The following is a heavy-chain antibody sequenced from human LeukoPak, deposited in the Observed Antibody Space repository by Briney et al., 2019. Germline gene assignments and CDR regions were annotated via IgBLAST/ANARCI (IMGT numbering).Heavy chain of an antibody. V-gene: IGHV3-64*01. CDR3: ARGVGYYYMDV. D-gene: IGHD3-10*01. J-gene: IGHJ6*03. CDR2: LIGNGVST. CDR1: GFIFSTYV. Sequence: GGSLRLSCAASGFIFSTYVMHWGRQTPGGGLEYVSALIGNGVSTYYANSVKGRFTISRDNSKNTLYLQMGSLRGEDMAVYYCARGVGYYYMDVWGKGTTVTVSS.